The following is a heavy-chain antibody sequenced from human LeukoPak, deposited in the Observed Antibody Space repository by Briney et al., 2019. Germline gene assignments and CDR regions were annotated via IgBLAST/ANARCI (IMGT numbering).Heavy chain of an antibody. CDR1: GGSISSYY. D-gene: IGHD3-3*01. CDR3: AGGVRIYYFDY. J-gene: IGHJ4*02. V-gene: IGHV4-59*01. CDR2: IYYSGST. Sequence: SETLSLTCTVSGGSISSYYWSWIRQPPGKGLEWIGYIYYSGSTNYNPSLKSRVTISVDTSKNQFSLKLSSVTAADTAVYYCAGGVRIYYFDYWGQGTLVTVSS.